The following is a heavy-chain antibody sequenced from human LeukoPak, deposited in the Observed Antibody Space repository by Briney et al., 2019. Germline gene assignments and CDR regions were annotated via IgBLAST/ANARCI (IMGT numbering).Heavy chain of an antibody. Sequence: ASVKVSCKASGYTFTSYYMHWVRQAPGQGLEWMGIINPSGGSTSYAQKFQGRVTMTRDTSTSTVYMELSSLRSEDTAVYYCARDVRNSYDSSVYYKSSFFYWGQGTLVTVSS. CDR1: GYTFTSYY. V-gene: IGHV1-46*01. D-gene: IGHD3-22*01. CDR2: INPSGGST. CDR3: ARDVRNSYDSSVYYKSSFFY. J-gene: IGHJ4*02.